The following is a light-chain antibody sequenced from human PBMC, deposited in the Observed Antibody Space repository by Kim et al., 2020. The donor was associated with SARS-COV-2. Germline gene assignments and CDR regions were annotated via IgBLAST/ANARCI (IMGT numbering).Light chain of an antibody. CDR1: QSIGSN. CDR3: QQYNNWWS. CDR2: DVS. V-gene: IGKV3-15*01. Sequence: SVSPGERATLTCWASQSIGSNLAWYQQKPGQPPRLLLYDVSTRATGVPARFSGSGSGTESTLTISSPQPEDVAVYYCQQYNNWWSFGRGTKVDIK. J-gene: IGKJ1*01.